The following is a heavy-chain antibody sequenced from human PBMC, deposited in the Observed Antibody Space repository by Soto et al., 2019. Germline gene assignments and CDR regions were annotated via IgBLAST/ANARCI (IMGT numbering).Heavy chain of an antibody. CDR1: GGSISSGGYY. V-gene: IGHV4-31*03. CDR2: IYNSGST. Sequence: QVQLQESGPGLVKPSQTLSLTCTVSGGSISSGGYYWSWIRQHPGKGLEWIGYIYNSGSTYYNPYLKSRVTTSVDTSTNQFSLKLSSVTAADTAVYYCARFSSSGLAIDYWGQGTLVTVSS. CDR3: ARFSSSGLAIDY. D-gene: IGHD6-6*01. J-gene: IGHJ4*02.